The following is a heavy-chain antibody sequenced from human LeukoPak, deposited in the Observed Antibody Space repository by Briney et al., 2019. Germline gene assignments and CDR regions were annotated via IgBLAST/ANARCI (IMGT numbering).Heavy chain of an antibody. V-gene: IGHV3-23*01. Sequence: GGSLRLSCAASGFTFSSYAMSWVRQAPGKGLEWVSAISGSGGSTYYADSVKGRFTISRDNSKNTLYLQMNSLRAEDTALYYCAKDEGTVTTFEGSYFDYWGQGTLVTVSS. J-gene: IGHJ4*02. CDR1: GFTFSSYA. D-gene: IGHD4-17*01. CDR3: AKDEGTVTTFEGSYFDY. CDR2: ISGSGGST.